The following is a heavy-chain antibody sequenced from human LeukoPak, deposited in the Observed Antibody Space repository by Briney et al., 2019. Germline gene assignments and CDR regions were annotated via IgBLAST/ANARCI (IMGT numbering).Heavy chain of an antibody. CDR2: IYSGGST. CDR1: GFTFSDYY. CDR3: ANYDFWSGLKNYYYMDV. J-gene: IGHJ6*03. D-gene: IGHD3-3*01. V-gene: IGHV3-66*02. Sequence: GGSLRLSCAASGFTFSDYYMSWVRQAPGKGLEWVSVIYSGGSTYYADSVKGRFTISRDNSKNTLYLQMNSLRAEDTAVYYCANYDFWSGLKNYYYMDVWGKGTTVTVSS.